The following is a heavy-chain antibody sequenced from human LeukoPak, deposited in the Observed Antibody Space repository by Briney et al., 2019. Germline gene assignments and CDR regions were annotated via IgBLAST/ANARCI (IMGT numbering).Heavy chain of an antibody. CDR2: ISSSSSYI. D-gene: IGHD1-26*01. J-gene: IGHJ4*02. V-gene: IGHV3-21*01. CDR3: ARGGVVGAINYFDY. Sequence: GGSLRLSCAASGFTFSSYSMNWVRQAPGKGLEWVSSISSSSSYIYYADSVKGRFTISRDNAKNSLYLQMNSLRAEDTAVYYCARGGVVGAINYFDYWGQGTLVTVSS. CDR1: GFTFSSYS.